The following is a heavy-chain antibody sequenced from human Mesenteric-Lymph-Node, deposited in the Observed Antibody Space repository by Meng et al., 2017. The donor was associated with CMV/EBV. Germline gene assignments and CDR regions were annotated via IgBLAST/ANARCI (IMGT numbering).Heavy chain of an antibody. J-gene: IGHJ4*02. CDR3: ARVGFRGCSSTSCYEDY. D-gene: IGHD2-2*01. CDR2: ISSSGSTI. Sequence: GGSLRLSCAASGFTFSSYEMNWVRQAPGKGLEWVSYISSSGSTIYYADSVKGRFTISRDNSKNTLYLQMNSLRAEDTAVYYCARVGFRGCSSTSCYEDYWGQGTLVTVSS. CDR1: GFTFSSYE. V-gene: IGHV3-48*01.